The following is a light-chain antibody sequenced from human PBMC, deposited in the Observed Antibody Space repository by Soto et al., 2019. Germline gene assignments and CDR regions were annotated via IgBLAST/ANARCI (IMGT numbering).Light chain of an antibody. CDR2: GAS. Sequence: EIVMTQSPATLSVSPGERATLSCRASQSVSTNLAWYQQKSGQAPRLLIYGASTRAAGIPARFSRSGSGTEFTLTISSLQSEEFAVYYCQQSNNWPPYTFGQGTKLEIK. V-gene: IGKV3-15*01. CDR1: QSVSTN. J-gene: IGKJ2*01. CDR3: QQSNNWPPYT.